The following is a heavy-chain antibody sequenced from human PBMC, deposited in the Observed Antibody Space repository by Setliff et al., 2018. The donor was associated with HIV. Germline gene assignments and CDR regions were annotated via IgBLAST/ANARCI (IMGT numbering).Heavy chain of an antibody. J-gene: IGHJ5*02. CDR1: GGSFSGYY. D-gene: IGHD4-17*01. Sequence: PSETLSLTCAVYGGSFSGYYWGWVRQPPGRGLEWIATIYSSGSTYCNPSLKSRVTMSVDTSKNQFSLRLSSVTAADTAFYYCARHRSYGDYDPNWFDPWGRGTLVTVSS. CDR3: ARHRSYGDYDPNWFDP. V-gene: IGHV4-39*01. CDR2: IYSSGST.